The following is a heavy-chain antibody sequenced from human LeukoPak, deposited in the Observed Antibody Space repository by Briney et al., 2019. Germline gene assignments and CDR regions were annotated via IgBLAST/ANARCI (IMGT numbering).Heavy chain of an antibody. CDR3: ARDRITMVWGGGPIDY. CDR2: VNAGNGNT. D-gene: IGHD3-10*01. V-gene: IGHV1-3*01. CDR1: GYTLTSYA. J-gene: IGHJ4*02. Sequence: ASVKVSCKASGYTLTSYAMHWVRQAPGQRLEWMGWVNAGNGNTKYSQKFQGRVTITRDTSASTAYMELSSLRSEDTAVYYCARDRITMVWGGGPIDYWGQRTLVTVSS.